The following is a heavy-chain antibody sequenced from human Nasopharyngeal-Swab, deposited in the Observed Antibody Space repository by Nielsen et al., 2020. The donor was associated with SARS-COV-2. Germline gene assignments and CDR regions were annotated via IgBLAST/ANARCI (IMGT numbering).Heavy chain of an antibody. V-gene: IGHV4-34*01. Sequence: SETLSLTCAVYGGSFSGYYWSWIRQPPGKGLEWIGEINHSGSTNYNPSLKSRVTISVDTSKNQFSLKLSSVTAADTAVYYCASPELDSSGYYIGYWGQGTLATVSS. CDR2: INHSGST. CDR1: GGSFSGYY. CDR3: ASPELDSSGYYIGY. J-gene: IGHJ4*02. D-gene: IGHD3-22*01.